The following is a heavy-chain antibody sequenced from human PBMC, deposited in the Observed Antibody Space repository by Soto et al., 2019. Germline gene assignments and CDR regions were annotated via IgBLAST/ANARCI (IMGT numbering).Heavy chain of an antibody. D-gene: IGHD6-13*01. V-gene: IGHV1-18*01. CDR3: ARGASSLPGFH. CDR2: ISAYNGDT. Sequence: QVQLVQSGAEVKKPGASVKVSCKASGYTFTSYGITWVRQAPGQGLEWVGWISAYNGDTQYAQKVQGRVTMTTDTSTSTADMELRSLKSDDTAVYYCARGASSLPGFHWGQGTLVTVSS. J-gene: IGHJ4*02. CDR1: GYTFTSYG.